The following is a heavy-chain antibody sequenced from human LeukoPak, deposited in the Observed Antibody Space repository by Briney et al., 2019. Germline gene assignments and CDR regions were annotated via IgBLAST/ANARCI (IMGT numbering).Heavy chain of an antibody. J-gene: IGHJ3*02. D-gene: IGHD6-13*01. CDR3: AREDRQLGRDDAFDI. Sequence: SETLSLTCTVSGGSISSYYWSWIRQPPGKGLELIGYIYYSGSTNYNPSLKSRVTISVDTSKNQFSLKLNSVPAADTAVYYCAREDRQLGRDDAFDIWGQGTMVTVS. CDR2: IYYSGST. V-gene: IGHV4-59*01. CDR1: GGSISSYY.